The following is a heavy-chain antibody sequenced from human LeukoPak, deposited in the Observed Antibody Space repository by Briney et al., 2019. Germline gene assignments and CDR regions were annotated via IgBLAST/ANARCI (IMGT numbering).Heavy chain of an antibody. CDR2: ISAYNGNT. D-gene: IGHD3-22*01. CDR1: GYTFTSYG. CDR3: ARDSQSYYYDSSGYYSP. V-gene: IGHV1-18*01. Sequence: ASVKVSCKASGYTFTSYGISWVRQAPGQGLEWMGWISAYNGNTNYAQKLQGRVTMTTDTSTSTAYMELRSLRSDDTAVYYCARDSQSYYYDSSGYYSPWGRGTLVTVSS. J-gene: IGHJ5*02.